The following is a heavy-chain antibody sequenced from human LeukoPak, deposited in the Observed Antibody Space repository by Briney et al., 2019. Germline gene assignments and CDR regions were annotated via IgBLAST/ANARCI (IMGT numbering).Heavy chain of an antibody. D-gene: IGHD2-2*01. CDR3: ARGIPAAVGLAYYYYYMDV. V-gene: IGHV1-18*01. J-gene: IGHJ6*03. Sequence: ASVKVSCKASGYTFTSYGISWVRQAPGQGLEWMGWISAYNGNTNYAQKLQGRVTMTTDTSTSTAYMELRSLRSDDTAVYYCARGIPAAVGLAYYYYYMDVWGKGTTVTVSS. CDR1: GYTFTSYG. CDR2: ISAYNGNT.